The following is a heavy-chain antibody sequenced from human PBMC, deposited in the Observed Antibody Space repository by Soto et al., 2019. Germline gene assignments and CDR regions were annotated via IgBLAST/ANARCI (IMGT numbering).Heavy chain of an antibody. J-gene: IGHJ3*02. V-gene: IGHV1-8*02. Sequence: ASVKVSCKASGYTFTGYYIHWVRQAPGQGLEWMGWINPNSGNTKYAQKFQGRVTMTRNTSISTAYMELSSLRSEDTAVYYCARLIYDYVWGSYRPNAFDIWGQGTMVTVSS. CDR1: GYTFTGYY. CDR2: INPNSGNT. D-gene: IGHD3-16*02. CDR3: ARLIYDYVWGSYRPNAFDI.